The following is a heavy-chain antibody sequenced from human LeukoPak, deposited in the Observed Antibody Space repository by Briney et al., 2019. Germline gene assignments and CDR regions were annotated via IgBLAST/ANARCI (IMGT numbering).Heavy chain of an antibody. Sequence: PGGSLRLSCAASGFTFGSYSMNWVRQAPGKGLEWVSYISSSSSTIYYADSVKGRFTISRDNAKNSLYLQMNSLRAEDTAVYYCAREGVGLVDYWSQGTLVTVSS. CDR1: GFTFGSYS. CDR2: ISSSSSTI. J-gene: IGHJ4*02. CDR3: AREGVGLVDY. D-gene: IGHD2-15*01. V-gene: IGHV3-48*01.